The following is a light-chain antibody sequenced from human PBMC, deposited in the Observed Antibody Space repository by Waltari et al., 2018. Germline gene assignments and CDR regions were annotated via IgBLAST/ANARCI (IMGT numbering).Light chain of an antibody. Sequence: DIQMTQSPYTLSASVGDRVTITCRASQSISSWLAWFQQKPGKAPKLLIQKASSLESGVPSRFGGSGSGTEFTLTISSLQPDAFATYYCQQYSSFWTFGQGTKVEIK. J-gene: IGKJ1*01. CDR1: QSISSW. CDR3: QQYSSFWT. V-gene: IGKV1-5*03. CDR2: KAS.